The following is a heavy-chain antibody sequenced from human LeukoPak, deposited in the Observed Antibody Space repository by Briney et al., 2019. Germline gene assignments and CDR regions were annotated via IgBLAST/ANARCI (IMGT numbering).Heavy chain of an antibody. J-gene: IGHJ4*02. Sequence: SETLSLTCTVSGGSISSGSYYWSWIRQPAGKGLEWIGRIYTSGSTNYNPSLKSRVTISVDTSKSQLSLELSSVTAADTAVYYCAGSIAAYYYGSGVFDYWGQGTLVTVSS. V-gene: IGHV4-61*02. D-gene: IGHD3-10*01. CDR3: AGSIAAYYYGSGVFDY. CDR2: IYTSGST. CDR1: GGSISSGSYY.